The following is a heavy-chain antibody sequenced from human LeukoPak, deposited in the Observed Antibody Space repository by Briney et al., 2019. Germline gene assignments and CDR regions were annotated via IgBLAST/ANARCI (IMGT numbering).Heavy chain of an antibody. V-gene: IGHV3-21*01. CDR1: GFTFSGYS. D-gene: IGHD6-13*01. CDR3: ARGLGSSWFYR. CDR2: ISESSGYI. J-gene: IGHJ4*02. Sequence: GGSLRLSCAASGFTFSGYSMNWVRQAPGKGLEWVSYISESSGYIYFADSVKGRFTISRDNAKNLVYLQMISLRDEDTAVYYCARGLGSSWFYRWGQGTLVTVSS.